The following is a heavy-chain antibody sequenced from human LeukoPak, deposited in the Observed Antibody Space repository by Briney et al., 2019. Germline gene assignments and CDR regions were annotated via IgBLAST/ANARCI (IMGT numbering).Heavy chain of an antibody. CDR1: GGSISSYY. CDR3: ARSIIGTRSKFDY. D-gene: IGHD1/OR15-1a*01. CDR2: VYYSGST. V-gene: IGHV4-59*08. J-gene: IGHJ4*02. Sequence: SETLTLTCTVSGGSISSYYWSWIRQPPGKGLEWIGYVYYSGSTNYNPSLKSRVTISVDTSKNHFSLKLSSVTAADTAVYSCARSIIGTRSKFDYWGQGTLVTVSS.